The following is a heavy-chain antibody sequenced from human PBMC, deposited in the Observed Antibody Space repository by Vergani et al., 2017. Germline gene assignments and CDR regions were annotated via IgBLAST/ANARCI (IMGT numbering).Heavy chain of an antibody. Sequence: QVQLQQWGAGLLKPSETLSLTCAVYGGSFSGYYWSWIRQPPGKGREWIGEINHSGSTNDHPSLKSRVTISVDTSKNQFSLKLSAVTAADTAVYFCARDKGYPYFDYWGQGTLVTVSS. CDR2: INHSGST. CDR3: ARDKGYPYFDY. D-gene: IGHD5-18*01. V-gene: IGHV4-34*01. CDR1: GGSFSGYY. J-gene: IGHJ4*02.